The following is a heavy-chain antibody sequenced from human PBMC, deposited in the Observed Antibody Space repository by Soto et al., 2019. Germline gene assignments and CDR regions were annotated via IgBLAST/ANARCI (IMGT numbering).Heavy chain of an antibody. Sequence: PGGSLRLSCEASGFTFSSYAMSWVRQAPGKGLEWVSTISGSGGTTYYADSVKGRFTISRDNSKNTLYLQMSSLRAEDAAVYYCAKHYDSSGYTVPCYFDCWGQGTPVTVS. CDR1: GFTFSSYA. J-gene: IGHJ4*02. D-gene: IGHD3-22*01. CDR3: AKHYDSSGYTVPCYFDC. V-gene: IGHV3-23*01. CDR2: ISGSGGTT.